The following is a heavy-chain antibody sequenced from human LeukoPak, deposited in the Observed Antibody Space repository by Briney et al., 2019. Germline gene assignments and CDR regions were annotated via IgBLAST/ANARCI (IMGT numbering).Heavy chain of an antibody. CDR2: ISWNSGSI. Sequence: LTGGSLRLSCAASGFTFDDYAMHWVRQAPGKGLEWVSGISWNSGSIGYADSVKGRFTISRDNAKNSLYLQMNSLRAEDTALYYCEKEGVVLAATEGHWFDPWGQGTLVTVSS. D-gene: IGHD2-15*01. J-gene: IGHJ5*02. V-gene: IGHV3-9*01. CDR3: EKEGVVLAATEGHWFDP. CDR1: GFTFDDYA.